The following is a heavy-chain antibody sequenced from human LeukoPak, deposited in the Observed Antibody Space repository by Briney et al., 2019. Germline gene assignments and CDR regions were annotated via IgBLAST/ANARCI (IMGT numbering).Heavy chain of an antibody. CDR1: GDPISSYY. D-gene: IGHD2-2*01. CDR2: IYSSGST. Sequence: PSETLSLTCTVSGDPISSYYWSWIRQPPGKGLEWIGYIYSSGSTSYNPSLKSRVAISVDTSKNQFSLKLSSVTAADTAIYYCARLLVPAALPAIWGQGTMVTVSS. J-gene: IGHJ3*02. CDR3: ARLLVPAALPAI. V-gene: IGHV4-4*09.